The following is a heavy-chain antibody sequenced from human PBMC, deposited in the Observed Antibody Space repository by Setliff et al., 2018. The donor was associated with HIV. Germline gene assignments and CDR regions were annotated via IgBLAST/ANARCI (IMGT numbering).Heavy chain of an antibody. CDR1: GASMRSQY. V-gene: IGHV4-59*11. CDR3: ARGWLQLGWYDP. CDR2: VFDSGST. Sequence: PSETLSLTCTVSGASMRSQYWNWIRQSPGKGLEWIGFVFDSGSTNYNPSLKSRVTMSLDTSKNQFSLILRSVTAADSGVYFCARGWLQLGWYDPWGQGTLVTVSS. D-gene: IGHD2-15*01. J-gene: IGHJ5*02.